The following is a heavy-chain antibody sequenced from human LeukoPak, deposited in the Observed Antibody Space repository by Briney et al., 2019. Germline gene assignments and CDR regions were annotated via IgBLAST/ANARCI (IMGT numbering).Heavy chain of an antibody. J-gene: IGHJ5*02. D-gene: IGHD3-10*01. CDR3: ARAFGDYGSGSRDNWFDP. Sequence: PSETLSLTCTVSGYSISSGYYWGWIRQPPGKGLEWIGSIYHSGSTNYNPSLKSRVTISVDTSKNQFSLKLSSVTAADTAVYYCARAFGDYGSGSRDNWFDPWGQGTLVTVSS. CDR2: IYHSGST. CDR1: GYSISSGYY. V-gene: IGHV4-38-2*02.